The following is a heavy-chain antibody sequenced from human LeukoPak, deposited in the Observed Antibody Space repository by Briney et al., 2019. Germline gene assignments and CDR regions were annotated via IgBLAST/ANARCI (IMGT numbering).Heavy chain of an antibody. D-gene: IGHD3-3*01. Sequence: SVKVSCKASGGTFSSYAISWVRQAPGQGLEWMGGIIPIFGTANYAQKFQGRVTITTDESTSTAYMELSSLRSEDTAVYYCARELHLKNDFRSGYNRRGEGAFDIWGQGTMVTVSS. V-gene: IGHV1-69*05. CDR1: GGTFSSYA. J-gene: IGHJ3*02. CDR3: ARELHLKNDFRSGYNRRGEGAFDI. CDR2: IIPIFGTA.